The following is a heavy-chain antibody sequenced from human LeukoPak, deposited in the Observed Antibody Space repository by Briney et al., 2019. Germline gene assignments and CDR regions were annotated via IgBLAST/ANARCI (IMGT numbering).Heavy chain of an antibody. CDR2: INHSGST. J-gene: IGHJ3*02. CDR3: ARPSRGAFDI. Sequence: AETLSLTCAVYGGSFSGYYWSWIRQPPGKGLEWIGEINHSGSTNYNPSLKSRVTISVDTPKNQFSLKLSSVTAADTAVYYCARPSRGAFDIWGQGTMVTVSS. V-gene: IGHV4-34*01. CDR1: GGSFSGYY. D-gene: IGHD3-10*01.